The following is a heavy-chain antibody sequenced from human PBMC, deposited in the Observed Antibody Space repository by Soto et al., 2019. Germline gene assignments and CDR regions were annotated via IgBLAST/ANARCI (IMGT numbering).Heavy chain of an antibody. D-gene: IGHD3-10*01. Sequence: PSETLSLTCAVYGGSFSGYYWSWIRQPPGKGLEWIGEINHSGSTNYNPSLKSRVTISVDPSKNQFSLKLSSVAAADTAVYYCGIKARRVLWYPVTHFDYWGQGTLVTVS. V-gene: IGHV4-34*01. J-gene: IGHJ4*02. CDR1: GGSFSGYY. CDR3: GIKARRVLWYPVTHFDY. CDR2: INHSGST.